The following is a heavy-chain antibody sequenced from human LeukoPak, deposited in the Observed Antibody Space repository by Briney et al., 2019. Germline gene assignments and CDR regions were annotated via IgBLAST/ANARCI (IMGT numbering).Heavy chain of an antibody. D-gene: IGHD2/OR15-2a*01. CDR3: ARNNDAFDI. CDR2: IYYSGST. J-gene: IGHJ3*02. CDR1: GGSISNSSYY. V-gene: IGHV4-39*01. Sequence: SETLSLTCTVSGGSISNSSYYWGWIRQPPGKGLEWIGGIYYSGSTYYNPSLKSRVTISVDTSKNQFSLKLSSVTAADTAVYYCARNNDAFDIWGQGTMVTVSS.